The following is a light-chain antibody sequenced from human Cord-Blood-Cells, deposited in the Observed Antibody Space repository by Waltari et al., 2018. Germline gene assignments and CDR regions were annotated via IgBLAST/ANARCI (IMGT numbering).Light chain of an antibody. J-gene: IGKJ4*01. CDR1: QSVSSN. CDR3: QQYNNWPPLT. Sequence: EIVMTQSPATLSVSPGDRATLSCSASQSVSSNLAWYQQKPGQAPRLLIYGASTRATGIPARCSSSGSGTEVTLTISSRQSEDFAVYYCQQYNNWPPLTFGGGTKVEIK. V-gene: IGKV3-15*01. CDR2: GAS.